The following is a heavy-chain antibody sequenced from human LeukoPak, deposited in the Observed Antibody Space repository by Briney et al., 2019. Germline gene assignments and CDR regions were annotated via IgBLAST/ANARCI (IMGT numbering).Heavy chain of an antibody. CDR1: GFTFSSYA. CDR2: ISYDGSNK. Sequence: PGRSLRLSCAASGFTFSSYAMHWVRQAPGKGLEWVAVISYDGSNKYYADSVKGRFTISRDNSKNTLYLQMNSLRAEDTAVYYCAGDLDRLQVLRFLEWLSPNYYYYYGMDVWGQGTTVTVSS. V-gene: IGHV3-30-3*01. D-gene: IGHD3-3*01. J-gene: IGHJ6*02. CDR3: AGDLDRLQVLRFLEWLSPNYYYYYGMDV.